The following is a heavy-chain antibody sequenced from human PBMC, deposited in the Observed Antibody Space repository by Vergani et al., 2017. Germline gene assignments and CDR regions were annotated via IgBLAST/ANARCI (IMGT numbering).Heavy chain of an antibody. V-gene: IGHV3-15*01. CDR2: IKNKTDGGTT. Sequence: EVQLVESGGGLVKPGGSLRLSCAASGFTFSNAWMSWVRPAPGKGLEWVGRIKNKTDGGTTDYAAPVKGRFTISKDDSKNTLYLQMNSLKTEDTAVYYCATPHETYYYGSGSYYALEIWGQGTMVTVSS. CDR1: GFTFSNAW. J-gene: IGHJ3*02. D-gene: IGHD3-10*01. CDR3: ATPHETYYYGSGSYYALEI.